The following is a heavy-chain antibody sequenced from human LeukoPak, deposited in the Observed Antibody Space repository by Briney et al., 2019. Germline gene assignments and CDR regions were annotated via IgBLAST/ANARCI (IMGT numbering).Heavy chain of an antibody. CDR2: IYYSGST. V-gene: IGHV4-59*01. J-gene: IGHJ4*02. CDR3: ARGEQWLVPYYFDY. CDR1: GGSISSYY. D-gene: IGHD6-19*01. Sequence: KPSETLSLTCTVSGGSISSYYWSWIRQPPGKGLEWIGYIYYSGSTNYHPSLKSRVTISVDTSKNQFSLKLSSVTAADTAVYYCARGEQWLVPYYFDYWGQGTLVTVSS.